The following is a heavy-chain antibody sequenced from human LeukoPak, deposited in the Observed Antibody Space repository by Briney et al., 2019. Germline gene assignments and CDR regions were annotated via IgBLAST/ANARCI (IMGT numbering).Heavy chain of an antibody. V-gene: IGHV1-58*01. CDR3: ARANYDFWSGYYSYGMDV. CDR2: IVVGSGNT. Sequence: SVKVSCKASGFTFTSSAVQWVRQARGQRLEWIGWIVVGSGNTNYAQKFQERVTITRDMSTSTAYMELSSLRSEDTAVYYCARANYDFWSGYYSYGMDVWGQGTTVTVSS. D-gene: IGHD3-3*01. J-gene: IGHJ6*02. CDR1: GFTFTSSA.